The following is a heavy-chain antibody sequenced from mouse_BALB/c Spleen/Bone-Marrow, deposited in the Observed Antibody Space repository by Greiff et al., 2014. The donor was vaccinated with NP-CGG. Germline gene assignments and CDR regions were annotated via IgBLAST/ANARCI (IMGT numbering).Heavy chain of an antibody. CDR1: GYSFTGYT. CDR2: IYPYNGGT. Sequence: VQLKESGPELVKPGASMKISCKASGYSFTGYTMNWVKQSHGKNLEWIGLIYPYNGGTTYNQKFKGKATLTVDKSSSTAYMELLSLTSEDSAVYYCASYFGSSCYFDVWGAGTTVTVSS. D-gene: IGHD1-1*01. V-gene: IGHV1-31*01. CDR3: ASYFGSSCYFDV. J-gene: IGHJ1*01.